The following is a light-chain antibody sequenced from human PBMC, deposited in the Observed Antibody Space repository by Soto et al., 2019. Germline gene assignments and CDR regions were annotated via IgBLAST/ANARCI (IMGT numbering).Light chain of an antibody. Sequence: QSALTRPPSVSGSPGQSPTISCTGTSSDIGVYNRVSWYQQPPGTAPKLFIYEVSNRPSGVPGRFSGSKSGKTASLTISGLQAEDEADYYCSLYRSSTTLVFGTGTKVTV. CDR3: SLYRSSTTLV. CDR1: SSDIGVYNR. J-gene: IGLJ1*01. V-gene: IGLV2-18*01. CDR2: EVS.